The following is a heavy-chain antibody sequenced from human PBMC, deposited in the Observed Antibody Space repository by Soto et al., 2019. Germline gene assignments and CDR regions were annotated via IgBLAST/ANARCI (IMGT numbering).Heavy chain of an antibody. CDR1: GYTFTSYG. Sequence: ASVKVSCKASGYTFTSYGIHWVRQAPGQRLEWMGWINAANGDTKYSPKFQGRVTITRDTSASTAYMELSSLRSEDTAVYYCVRTHVSATAIDWYDSCDHATLVTVSS. V-gene: IGHV1-3*01. J-gene: IGHJ5*01. CDR3: VRTHVSATAIDWYDS. CDR2: INAANGDT. D-gene: IGHD2-21*02.